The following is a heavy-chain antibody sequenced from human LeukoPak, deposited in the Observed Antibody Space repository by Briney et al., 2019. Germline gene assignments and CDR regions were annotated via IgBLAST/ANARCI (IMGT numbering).Heavy chain of an antibody. CDR3: ARVRSGFISTYYFDY. D-gene: IGHD3-3*01. CDR2: IAGIRSSYSYT. V-gene: IGHV3-21*01. CDR1: DFTFNNYN. J-gene: IGHJ4*02. Sequence: PGGSLRLSCTGSDFTFNNYNMNWVRQAPGKGLEWVSAIAGIRSSYSYTYYADSVKGRFTISRDNAKNSLYLQMNSLRAEDTAVYYCARVRSGFISTYYFDYWGQGTLVTVSS.